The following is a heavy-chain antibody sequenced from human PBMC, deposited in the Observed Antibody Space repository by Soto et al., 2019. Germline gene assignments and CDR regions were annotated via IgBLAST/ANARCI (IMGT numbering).Heavy chain of an antibody. Sequence: SETLSLTCTVSGGSISSSSYYWGWIRQPPGKGLEWIGSIYYSGSTYYNPSLKSRVTISVDTSKNQFSLKLSSVTAADTSVYYCARQEGYQWVGWLDPWGQGTLVTVSS. CDR3: ARQEGYQWVGWLDP. CDR1: GGSISSSSYY. CDR2: IYYSGST. J-gene: IGHJ5*02. V-gene: IGHV4-39*01. D-gene: IGHD6-19*01.